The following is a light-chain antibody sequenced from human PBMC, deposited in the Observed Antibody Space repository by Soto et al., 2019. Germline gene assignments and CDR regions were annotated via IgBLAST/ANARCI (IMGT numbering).Light chain of an antibody. Sequence: EIVMTQSPATLSVSPGERASLSCRASQSISSNLAWYQQKPGQAPRLLIYDASTRATGIPARFSGSGSGTEFTLTISSLQDEDCAVYYCQQYSNWPETFGQGPKVEIK. CDR1: QSISSN. CDR2: DAS. J-gene: IGKJ1*01. V-gene: IGKV3-15*01. CDR3: QQYSNWPET.